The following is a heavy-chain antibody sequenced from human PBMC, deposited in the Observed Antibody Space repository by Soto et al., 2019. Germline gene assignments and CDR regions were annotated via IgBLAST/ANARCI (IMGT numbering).Heavy chain of an antibody. CDR1: GGSISGSSFY. V-gene: IGHV4-39*01. CDR2: IYYGGTT. CDR3: ASCSSSWYDPFDY. J-gene: IGHJ4*02. D-gene: IGHD6-13*01. Sequence: PSETLSLTCTVSGGSISGSSFYWGWIRQTPGKGLEWIGSIYYGGTTHYNPSLKGRVTISVDTSKNQFSLKLSSVTAADTAVYYCASCSSSWYDPFDYWGQGTLVTVSS.